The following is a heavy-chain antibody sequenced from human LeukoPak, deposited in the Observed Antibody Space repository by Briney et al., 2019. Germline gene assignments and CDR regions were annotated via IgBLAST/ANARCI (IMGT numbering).Heavy chain of an antibody. Sequence: PSETLSLTCAVYGGSFSGYYWSWIRQPPGKGLEWIGEINHSGSTNYNPSLKSRVTISVDTSKNQFSLNLSSVTAADTAVYFCARRAVAGPRWNFDLWGRGTLVTVSS. CDR1: GGSFSGYY. CDR3: ARRAVAGPRWNFDL. D-gene: IGHD6-19*01. V-gene: IGHV4-34*01. J-gene: IGHJ2*01. CDR2: INHSGST.